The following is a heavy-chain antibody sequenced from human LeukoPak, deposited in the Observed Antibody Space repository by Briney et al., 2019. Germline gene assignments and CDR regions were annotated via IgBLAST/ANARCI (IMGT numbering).Heavy chain of an antibody. V-gene: IGHV4-59*01. J-gene: IGHJ4*02. CDR1: GGSINNYY. D-gene: IGHD3-22*01. CDR2: IYYSGST. Sequence: SETLSLTCTVSGGSINNYYWSWLRQPPGKGLEWIGYIYYSGSTNYNPSLKSRVTISVDTSKNQFSLKLSSVTAADTAVYYCARVSSGYYYVYDYWGQGTLVTVSS. CDR3: ARVSSGYYYVYDY.